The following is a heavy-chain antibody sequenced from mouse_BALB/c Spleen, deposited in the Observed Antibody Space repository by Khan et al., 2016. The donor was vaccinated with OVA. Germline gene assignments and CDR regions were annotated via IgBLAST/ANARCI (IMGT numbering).Heavy chain of an antibody. CDR2: ISLNYDHT. CDR1: GYTFTEYS. V-gene: IGHV1S137*01. Sequence: QVQLQQSGPELVRPGESVKISCKGSGYTFTEYSIHWVRQSHSKTLEWIGIISLNYDHTDYNQAFKDRATMTVDKSSSTAYVELAKLTSEDSAIYSFAAYYRFDYTMDYWGQGTSVTVSS. CDR3: AAYYRFDYTMDY. D-gene: IGHD2-14*01. J-gene: IGHJ4*01.